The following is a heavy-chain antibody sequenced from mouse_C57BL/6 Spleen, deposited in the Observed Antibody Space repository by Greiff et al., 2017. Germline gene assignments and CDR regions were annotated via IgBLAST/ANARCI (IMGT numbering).Heavy chain of an antibody. CDR2: INPSSGYT. CDR1: GYTFTSYW. J-gene: IGHJ2*01. CDR3: ARDNYYGSCLDY. Sequence: QVQLKESGAELAKPGASVKLSCKASGYTFTSYWMHWVKQRPGQGLEWIGYINPSSGYTKYNQTFKDKAKLTADKSSSTAYMQLSSLTYEDSADYYCARDNYYGSCLDYWGQGTTLTVSS. D-gene: IGHD1-1*01. V-gene: IGHV1-7*01.